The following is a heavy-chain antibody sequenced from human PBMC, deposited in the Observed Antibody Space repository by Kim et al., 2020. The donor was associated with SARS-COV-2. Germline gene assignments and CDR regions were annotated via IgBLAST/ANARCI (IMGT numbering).Heavy chain of an antibody. Sequence: GGSLRLSCAASGLIFSSYWMYWVRQAPGKGLVWVSRINSDGRTTTYADSVKGRFTISRYNAKNTLYLQMNRLRAEDTAVYYCARTIRAYAYADYWGQGTLVTVSS. CDR2: INSDGRTT. J-gene: IGHJ4*02. D-gene: IGHD5-12*01. CDR1: GLIFSSYW. V-gene: IGHV3-74*01. CDR3: ARTIRAYAYADY.